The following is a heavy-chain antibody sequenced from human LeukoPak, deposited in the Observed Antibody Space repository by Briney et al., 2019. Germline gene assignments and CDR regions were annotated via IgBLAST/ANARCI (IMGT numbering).Heavy chain of an antibody. CDR1: GYIFTNYY. V-gene: IGHV1-46*01. D-gene: IGHD4-17*01. Sequence: ASVKVSCKASGYIFTNYYMHWVRQAPGQGLEWMGIINPSGGFTSNAQKFQGRVTMTRDTSTSTVYMELSSLRPEDTALYYCARDGDYGDYVLDHWGQGTLVTVSS. CDR2: INPSGGFT. J-gene: IGHJ4*02. CDR3: ARDGDYGDYVLDH.